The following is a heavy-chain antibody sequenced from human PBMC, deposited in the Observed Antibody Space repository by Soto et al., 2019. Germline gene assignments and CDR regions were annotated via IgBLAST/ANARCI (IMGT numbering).Heavy chain of an antibody. CDR1: GFTFSNYA. CDR2: ISYDGSNK. J-gene: IGHJ4*02. D-gene: IGHD2-2*01. CDR3: ARGPSSLARFDY. Sequence: GGSLRLSCAASGFTFSNYAMHWVRQAPGKGLEWVAAISYDGSNKYCADTVKGRFTISRDNSKNTLSLQMNSLRAEDTAVYYCARGPSSLARFDYWGQGILVTVSS. V-gene: IGHV3-30-3*01.